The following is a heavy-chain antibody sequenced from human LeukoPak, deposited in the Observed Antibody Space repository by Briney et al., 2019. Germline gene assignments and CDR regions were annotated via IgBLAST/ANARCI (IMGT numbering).Heavy chain of an antibody. Sequence: PGGSLRLSCAASGFTFSSYAMHWVRQAPGKGLEYVSAISSNGGSTYYANSVKGRFTISRDNSKNTLYLQMNSLRAEDTAVYYCAKAYYGSGSYPYAPYYMDVWGTGTTVTISS. V-gene: IGHV3-64*01. CDR1: GFTFSSYA. D-gene: IGHD3-10*01. CDR2: ISSNGGST. CDR3: AKAYYGSGSYPYAPYYMDV. J-gene: IGHJ6*03.